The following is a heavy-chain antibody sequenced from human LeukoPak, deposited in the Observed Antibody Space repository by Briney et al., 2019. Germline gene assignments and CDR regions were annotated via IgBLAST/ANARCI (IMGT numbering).Heavy chain of an antibody. CDR3: ARDEQDSSSWYARWFDP. J-gene: IGHJ5*02. CDR1: GYTFTTYA. CDR2: INAGNGNT. V-gene: IGHV1-3*01. Sequence: AASVKVSCKASGYTFTTYAMHWVRQAPGQRLEWMGWINAGNGNTKYSQKFQGRVTITRDASASTAYMELSSLRSEDTAVYYCARDEQDSSSWYARWFDPWGQGTLVTVSS. D-gene: IGHD6-13*01.